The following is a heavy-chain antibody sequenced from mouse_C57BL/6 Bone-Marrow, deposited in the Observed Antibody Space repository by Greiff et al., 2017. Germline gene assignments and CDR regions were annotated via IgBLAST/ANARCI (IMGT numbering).Heavy chain of an antibody. D-gene: IGHD2-2*01. V-gene: IGHV1-69*01. CDR1: GYTFTSYW. J-gene: IGHJ4*01. CDR2: IDPSASYT. CDR3: ARGGYYYAMDY. Sequence: QVQLQQPGAELVMPGASVKLSCKASGYTFTSYWMHWVKQRPGQGLEWIGEIDPSASYTNYNQKFKGKSTLTVDKSSSTAYMQLSSLTSEDSAVYDCARGGYYYAMDYWGQGTSVTVSS.